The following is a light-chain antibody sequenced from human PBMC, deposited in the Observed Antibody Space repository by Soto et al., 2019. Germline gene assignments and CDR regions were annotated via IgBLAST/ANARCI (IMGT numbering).Light chain of an antibody. CDR2: GAS. CDR3: QQYNNWPPWT. J-gene: IGKJ1*01. Sequence: EIVMTQSPATLSVSPGERATLSCRASQSVSSNLAWYQQKPGQAHRLLIYGASTRATGIPARFSGSGSGTEFTLTISSLRSEDFAVYYCQQYNNWPPWTFGQGTKVEIK. V-gene: IGKV3-15*01. CDR1: QSVSSN.